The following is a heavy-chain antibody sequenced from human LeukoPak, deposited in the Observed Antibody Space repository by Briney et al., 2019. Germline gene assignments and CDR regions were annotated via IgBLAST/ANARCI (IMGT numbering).Heavy chain of an antibody. Sequence: SETLSLTCAVYGGSFSGYYWSWIRQPPGKGLEWIGEINHSGSTNYNPSLKSRVTISVDTSKNQFSLKLSSVTAADTAVYYCARGTFDYYDSSGYYYGYWGQGTLVTASS. CDR3: ARGTFDYYDSSGYYYGY. J-gene: IGHJ4*02. CDR1: GGSFSGYY. CDR2: INHSGST. V-gene: IGHV4-34*01. D-gene: IGHD3-22*01.